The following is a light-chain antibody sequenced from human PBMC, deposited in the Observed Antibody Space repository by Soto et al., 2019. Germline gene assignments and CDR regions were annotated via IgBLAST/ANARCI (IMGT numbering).Light chain of an antibody. V-gene: IGLV1-47*01. CDR2: MNN. Sequence: QSVLTQPPSLSGTPGQTVTISCIGSRSNIGSAIVHWYQQIPGTAPKHLIYMNNQRPSGVPDRFSGSKSGTSASLVITGLRPEDEADYYCVAWDDNLSSRVCGGGTKLTVL. CDR1: RSNIGSAI. J-gene: IGLJ3*02. CDR3: VAWDDNLSSRV.